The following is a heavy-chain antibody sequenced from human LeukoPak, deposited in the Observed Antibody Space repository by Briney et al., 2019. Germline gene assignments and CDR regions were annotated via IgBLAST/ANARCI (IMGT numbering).Heavy chain of an antibody. Sequence: SVKVSCKASGGTFSSYAISWVQQAPGQGLEWMGGIIPIFGTANYAQKFQGRVTITADESTSTAYMELSSLRSEDTAVYYCAREKIVVVPAAMVGWFDPWGQGTLVTVSS. CDR2: IIPIFGTA. D-gene: IGHD2-2*01. J-gene: IGHJ5*02. CDR1: GGTFSSYA. V-gene: IGHV1-69*01. CDR3: AREKIVVVPAAMVGWFDP.